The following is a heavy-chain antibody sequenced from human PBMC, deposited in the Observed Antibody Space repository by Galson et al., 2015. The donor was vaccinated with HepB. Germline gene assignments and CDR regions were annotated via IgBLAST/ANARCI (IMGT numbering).Heavy chain of an antibody. CDR1: GYTFTSYH. D-gene: IGHD3-22*01. CDR3: AREEYYDSSGYPTGYYYYGMDV. J-gene: IGHJ6*02. CDR2: INPSGGST. V-gene: IGHV1-46*01. Sequence: SVKVSCKASGYTFTSYHMHWVRQASGQGLEWMGIINPSGGSTSYAQKFQGRVTMTRDTSTSTVYMELSSLRSEDTAVYYCAREEYYDSSGYPTGYYYYGMDVWGQGTTVTVSS.